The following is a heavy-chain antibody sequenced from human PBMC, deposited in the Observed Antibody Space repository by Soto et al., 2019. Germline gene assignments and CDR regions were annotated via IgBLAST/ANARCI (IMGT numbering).Heavy chain of an antibody. D-gene: IGHD1-1*01. CDR1: GFSFSTYS. Sequence: EVQLVESGGGLVMPGGSLRLSRIASGFSFSTYSMNWVRQAPGKGLEWVSSIRRSGDYTYYADSLKGRFTISRDNAKNSLSLQMISLRAEDTAVYYCARSTSLGGMDVWGQGTTVTVSS. J-gene: IGHJ6*02. CDR3: ARSTSLGGMDV. V-gene: IGHV3-21*01. CDR2: IRRSGDYT.